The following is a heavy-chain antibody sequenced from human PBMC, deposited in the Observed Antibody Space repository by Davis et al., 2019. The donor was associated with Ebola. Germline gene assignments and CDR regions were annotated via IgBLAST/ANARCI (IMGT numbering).Heavy chain of an antibody. CDR1: GFTFSDYY. D-gene: IGHD3-10*01. Sequence: GESLKISCAASGFTFSDYYMSWIRQAPGKGLEWVSYISSSGFTIYYAGSVKGRFTISRDNSKNTLHLQMNGLRAEDTAIYYCAAEGRSSRPGYWGQGTLVTVSS. V-gene: IGHV3-11*01. CDR2: ISSSGFTI. CDR3: AAEGRSSRPGY. J-gene: IGHJ4*02.